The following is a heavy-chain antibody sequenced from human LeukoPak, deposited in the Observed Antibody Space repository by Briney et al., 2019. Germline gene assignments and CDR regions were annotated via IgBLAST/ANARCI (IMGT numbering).Heavy chain of an antibody. CDR1: GFTFSSYS. V-gene: IGHV3-48*02. Sequence: PGGSLRLSCAASGFTFSSYSMNWVRQAPGKGLEWVSYISSSSSTIYYADSVKGRFTISRDNAKNSLYLQMNGLRDEDTAVYYCARGAPRLYFQHWGQGTLVTVSS. J-gene: IGHJ1*01. D-gene: IGHD3-16*01. CDR2: ISSSSSTI. CDR3: ARGAPRLYFQH.